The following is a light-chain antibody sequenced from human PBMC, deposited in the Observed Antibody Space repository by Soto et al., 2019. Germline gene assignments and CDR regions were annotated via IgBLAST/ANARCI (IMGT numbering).Light chain of an antibody. CDR2: EGS. J-gene: IGLJ1*01. V-gene: IGLV2-23*03. CDR3: CSYAGSSTFYYV. CDR1: SSDVGSYNL. Sequence: QSVLTQPASVSGSPGQSVTISCTGTSSDVGSYNLVSWYQQHPGKAPKLMIYEGSERPSGVSNRFSGSKSGNTASLTISGLQAEDEADYYCCSYAGSSTFYYVFGTGTKVTVL.